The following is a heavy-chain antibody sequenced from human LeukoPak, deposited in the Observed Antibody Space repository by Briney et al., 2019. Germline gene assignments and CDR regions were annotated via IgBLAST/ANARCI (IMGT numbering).Heavy chain of an antibody. Sequence: PGGSLRLSCAASGFTFSSYAMSWVRQALGKGLEWVSAISGSGGKTYYVDSVKGRFTISRDNSKNTLYLQMNSLRAEDTAVYYCAKDGGYYGSGSPLDYWGQGTLVTVSS. J-gene: IGHJ4*02. D-gene: IGHD3-10*01. CDR2: ISGSGGKT. CDR1: GFTFSSYA. CDR3: AKDGGYYGSGSPLDY. V-gene: IGHV3-23*01.